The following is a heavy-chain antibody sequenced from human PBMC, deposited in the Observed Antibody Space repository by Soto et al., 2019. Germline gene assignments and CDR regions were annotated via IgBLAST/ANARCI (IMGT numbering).Heavy chain of an antibody. V-gene: IGHV1-46*01. CDR3: ARLYPYYDILTGSQIYGFDF. J-gene: IGHJ3*01. CDR2: INPSGGST. CDR1: GYIFTNYY. D-gene: IGHD3-9*01. Sequence: GASVKVSCKASGYIFTNYYMHWVRQAPGQGYEWMGIINPSGGSTTYAQKFQGRVTISVDTSKNQFSLKLSSVTAADTAVYYCARLYPYYDILTGSQIYGFDFWGQGTMVTVSS.